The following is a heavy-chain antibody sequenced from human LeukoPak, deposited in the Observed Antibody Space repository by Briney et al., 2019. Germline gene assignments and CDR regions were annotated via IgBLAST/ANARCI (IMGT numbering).Heavy chain of an antibody. CDR1: GGTFSSYA. J-gene: IGHJ4*02. CDR2: IIPIFGTA. Sequence: SVKVSCKASGGTFSSYAISWVRQAPGQGLEWMGGIIPIFGTANYAQKFQGRVTITTDESTSTAYMELSSLRSEDTAVYYCARRYCSSTSCYADSGYEYFVYWGQGTLVTVSS. V-gene: IGHV1-69*05. CDR3: ARRYCSSTSCYADSGYEYFVY. D-gene: IGHD2-2*01.